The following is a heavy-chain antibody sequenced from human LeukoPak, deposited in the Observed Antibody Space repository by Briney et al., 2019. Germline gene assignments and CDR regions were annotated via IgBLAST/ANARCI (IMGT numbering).Heavy chain of an antibody. V-gene: IGHV4-34*01. J-gene: IGHJ4*02. CDR1: GGSFSGYY. Sequence: PSETLSLTCAVYGGSFSGYYWSWIRQPPGKGLEWIGEINHSGSTNYNPSLKSRVTISVDTSKNQFSLKLSSVTAADTAVYYCARHYSSSSFDYWGQGTLVTVSS. CDR3: ARHYSSSSFDY. D-gene: IGHD6-6*01. CDR2: INHSGST.